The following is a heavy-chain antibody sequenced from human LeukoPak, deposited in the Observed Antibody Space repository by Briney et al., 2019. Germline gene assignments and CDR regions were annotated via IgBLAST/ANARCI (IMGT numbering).Heavy chain of an antibody. J-gene: IGHJ4*02. CDR2: IYYSGST. CDR1: GGSISSSSYY. CDR3: ARRDCGGDCYPGSLVDDY. D-gene: IGHD2-21*01. V-gene: IGHV4-39*01. Sequence: PSETLSLTCTVSGGSISSSSYYWGWIRQPPGKGLEWIGSIYYSGSTYYNPSLKSRVTISVDTSKNQFSLKLSSVTAADTAVYYCARRDCGGDCYPGSLVDDYWGQGTLVTVSS.